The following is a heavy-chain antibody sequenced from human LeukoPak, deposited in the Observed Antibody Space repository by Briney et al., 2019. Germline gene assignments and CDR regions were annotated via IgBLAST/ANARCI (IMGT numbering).Heavy chain of an antibody. CDR3: ARGTSLTTFLFDF. J-gene: IGHJ4*02. Sequence: SETLSLTCTVSGGSISSYYWSWIRQSPGKGLEWIGYIYNSVRTNYNPSLKSRVSISVDTSKNQFSLKLSSVTAADTAGYYCARGTSLTTFLFDFWGQGTLVTVSS. CDR2: IYNSVRT. D-gene: IGHD4/OR15-4a*01. CDR1: GGSISSYY. V-gene: IGHV4-59*01.